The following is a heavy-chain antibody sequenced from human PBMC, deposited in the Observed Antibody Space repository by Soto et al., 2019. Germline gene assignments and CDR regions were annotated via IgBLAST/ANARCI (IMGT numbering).Heavy chain of an antibody. V-gene: IGHV4-34*01. CDR3: ARDKITGLLDY. D-gene: IGHD2-8*02. J-gene: IGHJ4*02. CDR1: GGSFSGYY. CDR2: INHSGST. Sequence: QVQLQQWGAGLLKPSETLSLTCAVYGGSFSGYYWTWIRQPPGTGLEWIGEINHSGSTNYNPSLKSRVTISVATSTTQFSLKLTSVTAAQSAVYYCARDKITGLLDYWGQGTLVTVSS.